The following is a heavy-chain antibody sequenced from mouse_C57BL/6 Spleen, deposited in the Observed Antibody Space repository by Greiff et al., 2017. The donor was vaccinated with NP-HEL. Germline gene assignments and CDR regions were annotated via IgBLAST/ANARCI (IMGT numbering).Heavy chain of an antibody. J-gene: IGHJ4*01. D-gene: IGHD2-4*01. V-gene: IGHV5-17*01. Sequence: EVHLVESGGGLVKPGGSLKLSCAASGFTFSDYGMHWVRQAPEKGLEWVAYISSGSSTIYYADTVKGRFTISRDNAKNTLFLQMTSLRSEDTAMYYCARLRRYAMDYWGQGTSVTVSS. CDR3: ARLRRYAMDY. CDR2: ISSGSSTI. CDR1: GFTFSDYG.